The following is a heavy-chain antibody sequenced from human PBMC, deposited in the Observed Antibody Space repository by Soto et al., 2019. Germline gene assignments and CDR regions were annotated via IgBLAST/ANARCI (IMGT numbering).Heavy chain of an antibody. CDR2: IYYSGGT. J-gene: IGHJ6*02. Sequence: SETLSLTCTVSGGSISSGGYYWSWIRQHPGKGLEWIGYIYYSGGTYYNPSLKSRVTISVDTSKNQFSLKLSSVTAADTAVYYCARDVLSSSSRGYYYYGMDVWGQGTTVTVSS. D-gene: IGHD6-13*01. CDR3: ARDVLSSSSRGYYYYGMDV. CDR1: GGSISSGGYY. V-gene: IGHV4-31*03.